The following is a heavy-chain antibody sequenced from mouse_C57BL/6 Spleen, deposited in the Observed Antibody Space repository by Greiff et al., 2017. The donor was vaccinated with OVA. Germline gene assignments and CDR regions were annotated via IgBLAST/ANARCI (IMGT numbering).Heavy chain of an antibody. J-gene: IGHJ4*01. D-gene: IGHD2-1*01. CDR1: GYTFTSYW. Sequence: QVQLQQPGAELVKPGASVKLSCKASGYTFTSYWMQWVKQRPGQGLEWIGEIDPSDSYTNYNQKFKGKATLTVDTSSSTAYMQLSSLTSEDSAVYYCARSLDGNSGYAMDYWGQGTSVTVSA. CDR3: ARSLDGNSGYAMDY. CDR2: IDPSDSYT. V-gene: IGHV1-50*01.